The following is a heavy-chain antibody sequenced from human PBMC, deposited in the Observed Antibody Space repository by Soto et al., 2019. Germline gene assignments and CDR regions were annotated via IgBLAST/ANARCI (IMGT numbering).Heavy chain of an antibody. D-gene: IGHD3-10*01. CDR2: TYWDDEK. CDR1: GFSLTTSGVG. J-gene: IGHJ4*02. Sequence: QITLKESGPTLVRPTQTLTLTCTFSGFSLTTSGVGVGWIRQPPGKALEWLAVTYWDDEKRYSSSLKSRLTITEDTTNSDVVLTSTNMDPVDTATYYCAPHPSCGLGSYSFDYWGQGTLVTVSS. V-gene: IGHV2-5*02. CDR3: APHPSCGLGSYSFDY.